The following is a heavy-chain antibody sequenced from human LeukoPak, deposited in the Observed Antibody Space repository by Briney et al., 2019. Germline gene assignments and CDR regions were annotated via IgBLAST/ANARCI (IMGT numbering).Heavy chain of an antibody. CDR3: ASRMLVTAIQTSHYGMDV. CDR2: FYPEDGET. CDR1: GYTLTELS. D-gene: IGHD2-21*02. Sequence: ASVKVSCKVSGYTLTELSMHWVRQAPGKGLEWMGGFYPEDGETIYAQKFQGRVTMTEDTSTDTAYMGLSSLRSEDTAVYYCASRMLVTAIQTSHYGMDVWGQGTTVTVSS. V-gene: IGHV1-24*01. J-gene: IGHJ6*02.